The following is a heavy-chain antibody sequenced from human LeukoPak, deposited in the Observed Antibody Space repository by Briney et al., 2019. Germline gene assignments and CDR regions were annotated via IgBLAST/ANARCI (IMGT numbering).Heavy chain of an antibody. CDR1: GFTFSSYA. CDR3: ARPRGYSYGYYAFDI. V-gene: IGHV3-23*01. CDR2: ISGSGGST. J-gene: IGHJ3*02. D-gene: IGHD5-18*01. Sequence: GGSLRLSCEASGFTFSSYAMSWVRQAPGKGLEWVSAISGSGGSTYYADSVKGRFTISRDNSKNTLYLQMNSLRAEDTAVYYCARPRGYSYGYYAFDIWGQGTMVTVSS.